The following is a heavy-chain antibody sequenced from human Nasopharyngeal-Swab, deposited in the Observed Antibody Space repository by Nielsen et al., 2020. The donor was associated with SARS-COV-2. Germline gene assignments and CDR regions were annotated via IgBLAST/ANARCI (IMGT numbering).Heavy chain of an antibody. CDR3: ARGELELYYYYGMDV. CDR1: GYTFTSHD. V-gene: IGHV1-8*01. J-gene: IGHJ6*02. Sequence: ASVKVSCKASGYTFTSHDINWVRQATGQGLEWMGWMNPNSGNTGYAQKFQGRVTMTRNTSISTAYMELSSLRSEDTAVYYRARGELELYYYYGMDVWGQGTTVTVSS. D-gene: IGHD1-7*01. CDR2: MNPNSGNT.